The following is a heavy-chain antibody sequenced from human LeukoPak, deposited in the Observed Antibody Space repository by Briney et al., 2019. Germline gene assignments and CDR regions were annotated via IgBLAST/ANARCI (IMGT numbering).Heavy chain of an antibody. CDR3: ARVLKDSSGYGGGAFDI. CDR1: GYTFTSYG. V-gene: IGHV1-18*01. D-gene: IGHD3-22*01. J-gene: IGHJ3*02. Sequence: GASVKVSCKASGYTFTSYGISWVRQAPGQGLEWMGWISAYNGNTNYAQKLQGRVTMTTDTSTSTAYMELSSLRSEDTAVYYCARVLKDSSGYGGGAFDIWGQGTMVTVSS. CDR2: ISAYNGNT.